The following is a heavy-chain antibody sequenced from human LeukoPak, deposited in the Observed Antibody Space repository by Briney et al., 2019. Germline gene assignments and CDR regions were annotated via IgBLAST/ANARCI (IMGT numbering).Heavy chain of an antibody. V-gene: IGHV4-39*07. Sequence: SETLSLTCTVSGGSINSGSYYWGWIRQPPGRGLEGIGSIHHNGVTFYNPSLKTRATVAVDTSKNQFFLKLISVTAADTAVYYCTAERAGTIVDYWGQGTLVTVSS. CDR3: TAERAGTIVDY. CDR2: IHHNGVT. J-gene: IGHJ4*02. D-gene: IGHD1-1*01. CDR1: GGSINSGSYY.